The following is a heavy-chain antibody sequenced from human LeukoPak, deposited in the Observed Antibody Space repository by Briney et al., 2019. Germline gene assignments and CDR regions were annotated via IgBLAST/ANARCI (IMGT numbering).Heavy chain of an antibody. V-gene: IGHV4-39*01. J-gene: IGHJ5*02. D-gene: IGHD3-3*01. CDR1: GGSISRSSYY. Sequence: SETLSLTCTVSGGSISRSSYYWGWVRQPPGKGLEWIGNSYYNGGIYYNPSLKSRVPISVDTSKNQFSPQVSSVTAADPAVSYCGRLRRITIFAVAPWGEGALVTVSS. CDR2: SYYNGGI. CDR3: GRLRRITIFAVAP.